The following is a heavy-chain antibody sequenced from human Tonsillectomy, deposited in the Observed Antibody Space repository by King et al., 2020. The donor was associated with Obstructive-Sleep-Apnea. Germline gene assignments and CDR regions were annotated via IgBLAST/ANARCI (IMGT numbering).Heavy chain of an antibody. V-gene: IGHV4-59*01. J-gene: IGHJ4*02. CDR2: IYYSGST. D-gene: IGHD2-21*01. CDR3: ALLAPFDY. CDR1: GGSISSYY. Sequence: VQLQESGPGLVKPSETLSLTCTVSGGSISSYYWSWIRQPPGKGLEWIGYIYYSGSTNYNPSLQSRVTISVDTSKNQFSLKLSSVTAADTAVYYCALLAPFDYWGQGTLVTVSS.